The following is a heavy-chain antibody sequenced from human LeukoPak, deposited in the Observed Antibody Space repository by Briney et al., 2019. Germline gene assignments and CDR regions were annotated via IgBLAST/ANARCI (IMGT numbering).Heavy chain of an antibody. CDR3: AKADIVATWSFDY. J-gene: IGHJ4*02. V-gene: IGHV3-30*18. Sequence: PGRSLRLSCAASGFTFSSYGMHWVRQAPGKGLEWVAVISYDGSNKYYADSVKGRFTISRDNSKNTLYLQMNSLRAEDMAVYYCAKADIVATWSFDYWGQGTLVTVSS. D-gene: IGHD5-12*01. CDR2: ISYDGSNK. CDR1: GFTFSSYG.